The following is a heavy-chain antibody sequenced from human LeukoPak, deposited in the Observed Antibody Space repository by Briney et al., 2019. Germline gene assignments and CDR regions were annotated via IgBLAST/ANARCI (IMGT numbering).Heavy chain of an antibody. V-gene: IGHV4-39*01. Sequence: SETLSLTCTVSGGSISSSSYYWGWIRQPPGKGLEWIGSIYYSGSTYYNPSLKSRVTISVDTSKNQFSLKLSSVTAPDTAVYYCARQGTHYYDSSTNWFDPWGQGTLVTVSS. CDR3: ARQGTHYYDSSTNWFDP. J-gene: IGHJ5*02. D-gene: IGHD3-22*01. CDR2: IYYSGST. CDR1: GGSISSSSYY.